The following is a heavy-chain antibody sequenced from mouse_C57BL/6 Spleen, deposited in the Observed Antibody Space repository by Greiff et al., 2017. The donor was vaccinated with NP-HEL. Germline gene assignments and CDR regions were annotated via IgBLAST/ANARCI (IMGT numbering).Heavy chain of an antibody. D-gene: IGHD1-1*01. CDR3: ARERNYYGSSPWFAY. Sequence: EVQGVESGGGLVKPGGSLKLSCAASGFTFSSYAMSWVRQTPEKRLEWVATISDGGSYTYYPDNVKGRFTISRDNAKNNLYLQMSHLKSEDTAMYYCARERNYYGSSPWFAYWGQGTLVTVSA. J-gene: IGHJ3*01. V-gene: IGHV5-4*01. CDR1: GFTFSSYA. CDR2: ISDGGSYT.